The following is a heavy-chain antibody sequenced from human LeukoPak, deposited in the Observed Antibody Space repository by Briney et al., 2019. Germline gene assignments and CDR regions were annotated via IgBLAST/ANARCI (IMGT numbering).Heavy chain of an antibody. CDR3: AKAPRIAAAPDY. Sequence: GGSLRLSCAASGFTFSSYWMSWVRQAPGKGLEWVANIKQDGSEKYYVDSVTGRFTISRDNAKNSLYLQMNSLRAEDTAVYYCAKAPRIAAAPDYWGQGTLVTVSS. CDR1: GFTFSSYW. CDR2: IKQDGSEK. V-gene: IGHV3-7*01. J-gene: IGHJ4*02. D-gene: IGHD6-13*01.